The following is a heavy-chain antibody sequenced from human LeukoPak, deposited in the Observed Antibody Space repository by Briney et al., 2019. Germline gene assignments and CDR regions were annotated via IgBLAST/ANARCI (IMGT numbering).Heavy chain of an antibody. J-gene: IGHJ6*02. Sequence: GGSLRLSCAASGFTFSSYSMNWVRQAPGKGLEWVSSISSSSSYIYYADSVKGRFTISRDNAKNSPYLQMNSLRAEDTAVYYCARDRLDLGVVGYGMDVWGQGTTVTVSS. CDR2: ISSSSSYI. CDR1: GFTFSSYS. CDR3: ARDRLDLGVVGYGMDV. D-gene: IGHD3-3*01. V-gene: IGHV3-21*01.